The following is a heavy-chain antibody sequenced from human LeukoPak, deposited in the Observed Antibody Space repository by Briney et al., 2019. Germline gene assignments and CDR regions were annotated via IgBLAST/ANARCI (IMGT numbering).Heavy chain of an antibody. CDR3: ARVKGDYVVTDGMDV. Sequence: ASETLSLTCTVSGGSISSSSYYWGWIRQPPGKGLEWIGSIYYSGSTYYNPSLKSRVTISVDTSKNQFSLKLSSVTAADTAAYYCARVKGDYVVTDGMDVWGQGTTVTVSS. V-gene: IGHV4-39*07. D-gene: IGHD4-17*01. CDR2: IYYSGST. J-gene: IGHJ6*02. CDR1: GGSISSSSYY.